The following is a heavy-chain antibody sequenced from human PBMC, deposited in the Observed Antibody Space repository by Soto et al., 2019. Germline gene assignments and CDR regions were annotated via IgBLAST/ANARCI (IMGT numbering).Heavy chain of an antibody. CDR3: ARQGYYDLLSGYYLFDY. CDR2: VSYSGST. D-gene: IGHD3-3*01. Sequence: SETLSLTCTVSGGSTVSLYWSWVRQPPGKGLEWIGYVSYSGSTTYNPSLKSRVIVSIDTSKNQFSLKLTSVTAADTAVYYCARQGYYDLLSGYYLFDYWGQGILVTVS. CDR1: GGSTVSLY. V-gene: IGHV4-59*08. J-gene: IGHJ4*02.